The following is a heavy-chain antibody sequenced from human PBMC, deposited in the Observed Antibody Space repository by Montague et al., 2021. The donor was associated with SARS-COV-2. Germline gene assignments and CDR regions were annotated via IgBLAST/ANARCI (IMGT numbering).Heavy chain of an antibody. D-gene: IGHD2-2*01. V-gene: IGHV4-61*02. J-gene: IGHJ5*02. CDR1: GGSISSGSYY. CDR2: IYTSGGA. Sequence: TLSLTCSVSGGSISSGSYYWSWIRQPAGKGLEWIGRIYTSGGANYNPSINSRVTISVDTSKNQFSLNLTSVTAADTDVYYCARAALPGRKNWFDPWGQGTLVTVSS. CDR3: ARAALPGRKNWFDP.